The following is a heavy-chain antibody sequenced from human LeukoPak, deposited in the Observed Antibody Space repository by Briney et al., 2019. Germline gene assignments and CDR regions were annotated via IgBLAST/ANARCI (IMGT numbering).Heavy chain of an antibody. J-gene: IGHJ3*02. CDR1: GGTFSSYA. V-gene: IGHV1-69*13. CDR2: IIPIFGTA. Sequence: SVKVSCKASGGTFSSYAISWVRQAPGQGLEWMEGIIPIFGTANYAQKFQGRVTITADESTSTAYMELSSLRSEDTAVYYCARGREITIFHLPLALSFDIWGQGTMVTVSS. D-gene: IGHD3-3*01. CDR3: ARGREITIFHLPLALSFDI.